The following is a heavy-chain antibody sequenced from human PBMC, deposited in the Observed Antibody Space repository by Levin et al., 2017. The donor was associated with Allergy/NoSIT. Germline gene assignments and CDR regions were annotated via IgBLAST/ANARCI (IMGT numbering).Heavy chain of an antibody. Sequence: PSETLSLTCVVSGGPFSGHYWSWIRQPPGKGLEWIAEMNHSGSVNYNPSLQSRVTISVDAAKNKISLKLPSVTGADTAVYYCARVRGGFRHGSFDLWGRGTLVTVSS. D-gene: IGHD3-10*01. J-gene: IGHJ2*01. V-gene: IGHV4-34*01. CDR3: ARVRGGFRHGSFDL. CDR1: GGPFSGHY. CDR2: MNHSGSV.